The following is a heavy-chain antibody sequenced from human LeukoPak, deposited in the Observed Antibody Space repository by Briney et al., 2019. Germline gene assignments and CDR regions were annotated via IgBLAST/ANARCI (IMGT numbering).Heavy chain of an antibody. Sequence: SETLSLTCTVSGGSISSYYWSWIRQPPGKGLEWIGEINHSGSTNYNPSLKSRVTISVDTSKNQFSLKLSSVTAADTAVYYCARSHDSSGYYRIPLDYWGQGTLVTVSS. J-gene: IGHJ4*02. CDR2: INHSGST. D-gene: IGHD3-22*01. CDR1: GGSISSYY. V-gene: IGHV4-34*01. CDR3: ARSHDSSGYYRIPLDY.